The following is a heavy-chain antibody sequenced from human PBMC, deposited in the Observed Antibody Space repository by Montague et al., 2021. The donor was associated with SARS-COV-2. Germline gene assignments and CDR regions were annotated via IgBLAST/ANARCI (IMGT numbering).Heavy chain of an antibody. J-gene: IGHJ5*02. CDR2: IYGDDDE. CDR1: GFSLSTSAVS. D-gene: IGHD1-26*01. CDR3: AHKFPSNSGSPSTS. Sequence: PALVKPTQALTLTCTFSGFSLSTSAVSVAWIRQPPGKALEWLALIYGDDDERYSPSLKSRLTITKDTSKNQVVLTMTNMDPVDSATYYCAHKFPSNSGSPSTSWGLGTLVTVSS. V-gene: IGHV2-5*02.